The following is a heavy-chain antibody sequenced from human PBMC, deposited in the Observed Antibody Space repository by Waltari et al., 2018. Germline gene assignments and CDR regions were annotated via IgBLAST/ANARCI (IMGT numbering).Heavy chain of an antibody. CDR2: MSPNSGNT. Sequence: QVQLVKSGAEVKKPGASVKVSCKASGYTFTSYDINWVRHATVQGIEWMGWMSPNSGNTDYAQKFQGRVTITRNTARSTAYMELSSLRSEDTAVYYCSITPPRGSGSYSFDYWGQGTLVTVSS. V-gene: IGHV1-8*03. D-gene: IGHD3-10*01. CDR1: GYTFTSYD. CDR3: SITPPRGSGSYSFDY. J-gene: IGHJ4*02.